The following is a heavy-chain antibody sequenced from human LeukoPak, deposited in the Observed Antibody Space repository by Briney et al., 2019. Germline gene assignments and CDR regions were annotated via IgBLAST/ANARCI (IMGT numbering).Heavy chain of an antibody. V-gene: IGHV3-53*01. CDR3: ARVPDRSGYFFFDY. Sequence: GGSLRLSCAASGFTVNSNYMSWVRQAPGKGLEWVAVTYSGGTTYYADSVKGRFTITRDNSKNTLYLQMNSLRAEDTAVYYCARVPDRSGYFFFDYWGQGTLVTVSS. CDR1: GFTVNSNY. CDR2: TYSGGTT. J-gene: IGHJ4*02. D-gene: IGHD3-22*01.